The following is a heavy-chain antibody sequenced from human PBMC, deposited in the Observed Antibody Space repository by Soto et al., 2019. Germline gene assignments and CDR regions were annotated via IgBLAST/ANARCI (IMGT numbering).Heavy chain of an antibody. CDR2: INPNSGGT. J-gene: IGHJ4*02. D-gene: IGHD2-8*01. CDR1: GYTFTGYY. Sequence: ASVKVSCKASGYTFTGYYMHWVLQAPGQGLEWMGWINPNSGGTNYAQKFQGRVTMTRDTSISTAYMELSRLRPDDTAVYYCASGVLMVYAGKYFDYWGQGTLVTVSS. CDR3: ASGVLMVYAGKYFDY. V-gene: IGHV1-2*02.